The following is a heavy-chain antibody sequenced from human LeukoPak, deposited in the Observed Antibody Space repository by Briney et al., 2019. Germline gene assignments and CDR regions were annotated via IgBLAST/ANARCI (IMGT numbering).Heavy chain of an antibody. CDR1: GGSISSGSYY. V-gene: IGHV4-61*02. CDR3: ARDSRVSDAFDI. CDR2: IYTSGST. Sequence: PSETLSLTCTVSGGSISSGSYYWSWIRQPAGKGLEWIGRIYTSGSTNYNPSLKSRVTISVDRFKNQFSLRLSSVTAADTAVYYCARDSRVSDAFDIWGQGTMVTVSS. D-gene: IGHD5/OR15-5a*01. J-gene: IGHJ3*02.